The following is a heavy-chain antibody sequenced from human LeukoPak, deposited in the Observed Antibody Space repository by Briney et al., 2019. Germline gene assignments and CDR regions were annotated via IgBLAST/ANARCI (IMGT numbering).Heavy chain of an antibody. J-gene: IGHJ4*02. Sequence: ASVKVSCKASGYTFTSYAMNWVRQAPGQGLEWMGWINTNTGNPTYAQGFTGRFVFSLDTSVSTAYLQISSLKAEDTAVYYCARDHSSGWYRRNYFDYWGQGTLVTVSS. D-gene: IGHD6-19*01. V-gene: IGHV7-4-1*02. CDR2: INTNTGNP. CDR1: GYTFTSYA. CDR3: ARDHSSGWYRRNYFDY.